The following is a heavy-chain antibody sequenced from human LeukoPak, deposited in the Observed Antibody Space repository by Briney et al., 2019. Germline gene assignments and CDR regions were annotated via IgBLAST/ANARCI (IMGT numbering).Heavy chain of an antibody. D-gene: IGHD2-21*01. CDR1: GFTFSSYW. V-gene: IGHV3-74*01. CDR2: IHSDGSTT. CDR3: ARDSGIPD. J-gene: IGHJ4*02. Sequence: PGGSLRLSCAASGFTFSSYWMHWVRQAPGKGLVWVSCIHSDGSTTTYADSVKGRFTISRDNAKNTLYLQMNSLRAEDTAVYYCARDSGIPDWGQGTLVTVSS.